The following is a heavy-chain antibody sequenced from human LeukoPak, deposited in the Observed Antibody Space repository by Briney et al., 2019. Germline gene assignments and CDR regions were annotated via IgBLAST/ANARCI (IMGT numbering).Heavy chain of an antibody. Sequence: SQTLSLTCTVSGGSISSGGYYWSWIRQHPGKGLEWIGSIYHSGSTYYNPSLKSRVTISVDTSKNQFSLKLSSVTAADTAVYYCARYDLGNMDVWGKGTTVTVSS. V-gene: IGHV4-30-2*03. CDR2: IYHSGST. CDR3: ARYDLGNMDV. J-gene: IGHJ6*03. CDR1: GGSISSGGYY. D-gene: IGHD3-3*01.